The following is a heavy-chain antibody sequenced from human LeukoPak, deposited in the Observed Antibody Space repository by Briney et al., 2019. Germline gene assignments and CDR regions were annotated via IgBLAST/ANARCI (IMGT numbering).Heavy chain of an antibody. V-gene: IGHV3-48*01. CDR1: GLTFGTYN. CDR2: ISSSTGTI. D-gene: IGHD3-10*01. Sequence: GGSLRLSCAASGLTFGTYNMNWVRQAPGKGLEWVAYISSSTGTIYYADSVKGRFTISRDNAKNTLYLQMNSLRAEDTAVYYCARTAHGDYYYYMDVWGKGTTVTVSS. J-gene: IGHJ6*03. CDR3: ARTAHGDYYYYMDV.